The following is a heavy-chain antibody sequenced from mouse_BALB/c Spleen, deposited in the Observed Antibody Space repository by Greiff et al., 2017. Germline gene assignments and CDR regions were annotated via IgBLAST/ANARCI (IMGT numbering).Heavy chain of an antibody. CDR3: ARLDPYWYFDV. CDR1: GFNIKDTY. J-gene: IGHJ1*01. Sequence: VQLQQSGAELVKPGASVKLSCTASGFNIKDTYMHWVKQRPEQGLEWIGRIDPANGNTKYDPKFQGKATITADTSSNTAYLQLSSLTSEDTAVYYCARLDPYWYFDVWGAGTTVTVSS. V-gene: IGHV14-3*02. CDR2: IDPANGNT.